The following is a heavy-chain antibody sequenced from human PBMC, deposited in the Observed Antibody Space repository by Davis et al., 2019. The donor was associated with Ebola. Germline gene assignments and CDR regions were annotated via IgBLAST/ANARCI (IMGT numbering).Heavy chain of an antibody. V-gene: IGHV6-1*01. CDR1: GDSGSIA. CDR2: TYYSSKWYH. D-gene: IGHD6-19*01. Sequence: HSQTLSLTCAIPGDSGSIAWNWIRPSPSRGLEWLGRTYYSSKWYHDYATSMKSRITINPDTSKNQFSLHLNSVTPEDTAMYYCVRGWYRSGLDVWGQGTTVTVSS. CDR3: VRGWYRSGLDV. J-gene: IGHJ6*02.